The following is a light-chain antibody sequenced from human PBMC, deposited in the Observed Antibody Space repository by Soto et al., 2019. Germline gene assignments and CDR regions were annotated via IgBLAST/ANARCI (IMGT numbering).Light chain of an antibody. CDR3: LQYGRSTYT. V-gene: IGKV3-20*01. J-gene: IGKJ2*01. CDR2: DTS. Sequence: EMGLTQSPATLPLSAGERVTLSCRASQSVSSSYLALYQQKPGAAPMLLIHDTSSRATGTPDRFSGSGSATELTLTISILEPEDFAVSYCLQYGRSTYTFGQGTKLEI. CDR1: QSVSSSY.